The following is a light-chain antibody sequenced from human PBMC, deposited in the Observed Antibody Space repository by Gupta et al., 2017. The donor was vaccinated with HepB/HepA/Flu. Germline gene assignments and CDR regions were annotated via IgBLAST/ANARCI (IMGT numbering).Light chain of an antibody. J-gene: IGKJ4*01. CDR3: MQGKHCPTT. Sequence: DVVMTQSPLSLPVTLGQPASISCRSSQSLVSSDGNTYLIWFQQRPGQSPRRLIYKVSNRDSGVPDRFSGSGSGTDFTLKISRVEAEDVGVYYCMQGKHCPTTFGEGTKVEIK. CDR2: KVS. V-gene: IGKV2-30*01. CDR1: QSLVSSDGNTY.